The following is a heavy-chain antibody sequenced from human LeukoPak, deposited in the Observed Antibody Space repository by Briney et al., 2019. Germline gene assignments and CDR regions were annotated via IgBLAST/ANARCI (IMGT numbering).Heavy chain of an antibody. CDR3: ARRAHCTGGSCNPV. CDR2: IYYGGST. CDR1: GDSMSSSNYY. D-gene: IGHD2-15*01. Sequence: SETLSLTCTVSGDSMSSSNYYWVWIRQPPGKGLEWIGSIYYGGSTYYNPSLKSRVTISLDTSKNQFSVKLSSVTAADTAVYYRARRAHCTGGSCNPVWGQGTTVTVSS. J-gene: IGHJ6*02. V-gene: IGHV4-39*01.